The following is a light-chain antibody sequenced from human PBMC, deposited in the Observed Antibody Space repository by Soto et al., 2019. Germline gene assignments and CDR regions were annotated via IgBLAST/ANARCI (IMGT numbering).Light chain of an antibody. CDR3: GTWDSSLSAVV. J-gene: IGLJ2*01. V-gene: IGLV1-51*01. Sequence: QSVLTQPPSVSAAPGQKVTISCSGRSSNLGNNYVSWYQQLPGTAPKLLIYDNNKRPSGIPDRFSGSKSGTSATLGITGLQTGDEVDYYCGTWDSSLSAVVFGGGIKLTDL. CDR2: DNN. CDR1: SSNLGNNY.